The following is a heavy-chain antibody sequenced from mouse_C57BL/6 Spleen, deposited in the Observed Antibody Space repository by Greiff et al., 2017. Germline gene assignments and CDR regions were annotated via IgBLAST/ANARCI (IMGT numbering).Heavy chain of an antibody. CDR3: ARGGSGYAMDY. J-gene: IGHJ4*01. CDR1: GFTFSDSG. Sequence: EVKLMESGGGLVKPGGSLKLSCAASGFTFSDSGMPWVRQAPEKGLEWVAYISSGSSTIYYADTVKGRFTISRDNAKNTLFLQMTSLRSEDTAMYYCARGGSGYAMDYWGQGTSVTVSS. V-gene: IGHV5-17*01. CDR2: ISSGSSTI. D-gene: IGHD3-2*02.